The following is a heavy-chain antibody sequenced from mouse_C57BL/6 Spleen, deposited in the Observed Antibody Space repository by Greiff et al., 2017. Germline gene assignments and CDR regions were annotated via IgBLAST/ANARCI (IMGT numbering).Heavy chain of an antibody. V-gene: IGHV5-4*01. CDR2: ISDGGSYT. J-gene: IGHJ3*01. CDR1: GFTFSSYA. CDR3: ARDRGYSKEFAY. Sequence: EVQVVESGGGLVKPGGSLKLSCAASGFTFSSYAMSWVRQTPEKRLEWVATISDGGSYTYYPDNVKGRFTISRDNAKNNLYLQMSHLKSEDTAMYYCARDRGYSKEFAYWGQGTLVTVSA. D-gene: IGHD2-5*01.